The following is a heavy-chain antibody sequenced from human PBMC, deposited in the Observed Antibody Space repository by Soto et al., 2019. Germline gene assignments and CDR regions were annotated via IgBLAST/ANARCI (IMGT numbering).Heavy chain of an antibody. CDR2: ISYDGSNK. J-gene: IGHJ6*02. CDR1: GFTFSSYA. CDR3: ARDIVVVPAAIRRGGTYYYYGMDV. Sequence: PGGSLRLSCAASGFTFSSYAMHWVRQAPGKGLEWVAVISYDGSNKYYADSVKGRFTISRDNSKNTLYLQMNSLRAEDTAVYYCARDIVVVPAAIRRGGTYYYYGMDVWGQGTTVTAP. V-gene: IGHV3-30-3*01. D-gene: IGHD2-2*02.